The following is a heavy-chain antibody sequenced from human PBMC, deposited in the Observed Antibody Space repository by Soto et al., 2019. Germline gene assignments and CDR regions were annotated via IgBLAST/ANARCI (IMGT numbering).Heavy chain of an antibody. J-gene: IGHJ5*02. V-gene: IGHV1-18*01. Sequence: QVQLVQSGGEVKKPGASVKVSCKASGYTFTNYVISWVRQAPGQGLDWMGWINVYNGNTKYAQKVQGRVTMTTDTSTSTAYMALRSLRSDDTAVYYCARGVGSGSYYNQYNWFDPWGQGTLVTVSS. CDR2: INVYNGNT. CDR3: ARGVGSGSYYNQYNWFDP. D-gene: IGHD3-10*01. CDR1: GYTFTNYV.